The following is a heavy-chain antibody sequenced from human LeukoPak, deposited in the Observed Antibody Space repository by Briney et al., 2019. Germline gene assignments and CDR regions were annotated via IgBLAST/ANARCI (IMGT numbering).Heavy chain of an antibody. V-gene: IGHV3-30-3*01. J-gene: IGHJ4*02. D-gene: IGHD4-11*01. CDR3: ASTTVTKNPDDY. Sequence: PGGSLRLSCAASGFTFSNYAMHWVRQAPGKGLEWVAVISYDGSNKYYADSVKGRFTISRDNSKNTLYLQMNSLRAEDTAVYYCASTTVTKNPDDYWGQGTLVTVSS. CDR1: GFTFSNYA. CDR2: ISYDGSNK.